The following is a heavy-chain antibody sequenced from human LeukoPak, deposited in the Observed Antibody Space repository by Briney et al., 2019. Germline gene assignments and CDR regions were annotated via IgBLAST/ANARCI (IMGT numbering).Heavy chain of an antibody. V-gene: IGHV3-11*05. CDR2: ISSSSSDT. CDR3: ARVLGSYAFDY. CDR1: GFTVSSNY. J-gene: IGHJ4*02. Sequence: PGGSLRLSCAASGFTVSSNYMSWMRQAPGKGLEWVSYISSSSSDTNYADSVKGRFTISRDNAKNSLYLLMNSLRAEDTAVYYCARVLGSYAFDYWGQGTLVTVSS. D-gene: IGHD3-10*01.